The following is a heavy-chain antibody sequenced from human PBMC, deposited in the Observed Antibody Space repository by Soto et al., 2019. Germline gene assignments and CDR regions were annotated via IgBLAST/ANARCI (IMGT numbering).Heavy chain of an antibody. J-gene: IGHJ4*02. V-gene: IGHV3-33*01. CDR1: GFTFSSYG. D-gene: IGHD5-12*01. Sequence: LRLSCAASGFTFSSYGMHWVRQAPGKGLEWVAVIWYDGSNKYYADSVKGRFTISRDNSKNTLYLQMNSLRAEDTAVYYCARDFGSGYGTGDYWGQGTLVTVSS. CDR2: IWYDGSNK. CDR3: ARDFGSGYGTGDY.